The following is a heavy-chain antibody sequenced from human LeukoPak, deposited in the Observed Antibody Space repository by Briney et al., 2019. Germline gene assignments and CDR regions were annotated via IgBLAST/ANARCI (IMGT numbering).Heavy chain of an antibody. CDR1: GGSISSSSYY. CDR2: IYYSGST. D-gene: IGHD6-13*01. J-gene: IGHJ4*02. V-gene: IGHV4-39*07. Sequence: SETLSLTCTVSGGSISSSSYYWRWIRQPPGKGLEWIGSIYYSGSTYYNPSLKSRVTISVHTSKNQFSLKLSSVTAADTAVYYCARAPLGAAAARFDYWGQGTLVTVSS. CDR3: ARAPLGAAAARFDY.